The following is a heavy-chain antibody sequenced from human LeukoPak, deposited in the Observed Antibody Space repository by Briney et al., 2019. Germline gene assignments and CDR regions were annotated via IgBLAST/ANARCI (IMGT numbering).Heavy chain of an antibody. CDR3: VRDPKSAVAADWFDP. CDR2: IYYNGRT. V-gene: IGHV4-59*12. J-gene: IGHJ5*02. Sequence: SETLSLTCTVSGGSISSYYWSWIRQPPGKGLEWIGSIYYNGRTYYNPSLKSRVTISIDTSNQFSLRLDSMTAADTAVYYCVRDPKSAVAADWFDPWGQGTLVTVSS. CDR1: GGSISSYY. D-gene: IGHD6-19*01.